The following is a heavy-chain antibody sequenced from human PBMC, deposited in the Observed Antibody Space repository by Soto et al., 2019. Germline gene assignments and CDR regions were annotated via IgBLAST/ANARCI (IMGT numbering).Heavy chain of an antibody. Sequence: SETLSLTCTVSGGSISSYYWSWIRQPPGKGLEWIGYIYYSGSTNYNPSLKSRVTISVDTSKNQFSLKLSSVTAADTAVYYCARHEAYGDYSSDYMDVWGKGTTVTVSS. J-gene: IGHJ6*03. CDR1: GGSISSYY. CDR2: IYYSGST. V-gene: IGHV4-59*08. D-gene: IGHD4-17*01. CDR3: ARHEAYGDYSSDYMDV.